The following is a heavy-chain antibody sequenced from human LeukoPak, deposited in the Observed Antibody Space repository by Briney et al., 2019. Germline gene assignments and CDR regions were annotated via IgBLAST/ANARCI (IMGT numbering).Heavy chain of an antibody. Sequence: PGGSLRLSCAASGFTFSSYSMNWVRQAPGKGLEWVSSISSSSSYIYYADSVKGRFTISRDNAKNSLYLQMNSLRAEDTAVYYCASHDYGDYSSFDYCGQGTLVTVSS. CDR2: ISSSSSYI. J-gene: IGHJ4*02. V-gene: IGHV3-21*01. CDR1: GFTFSSYS. CDR3: ASHDYGDYSSFDY. D-gene: IGHD4-17*01.